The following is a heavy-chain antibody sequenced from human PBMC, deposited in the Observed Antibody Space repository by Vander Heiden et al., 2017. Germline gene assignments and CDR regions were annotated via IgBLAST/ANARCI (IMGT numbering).Heavy chain of an antibody. V-gene: IGHV5-51*01. CDR2: IYPGDSDT. Sequence: EVQLVQSGAEVKKPGESPKISWKGSGYSVTSYWTGWVRKMPGKGLEWMGIIYPGDSDTRYSPSFQGQVTISADKSISTAYLQWSSLKASDTAMYYCARGGGSVVVVAATPPDYWGQGTLVTVSS. CDR3: ARGGGSVVVVAATPPDY. CDR1: GYSVTSYW. J-gene: IGHJ4*02. D-gene: IGHD2-15*01.